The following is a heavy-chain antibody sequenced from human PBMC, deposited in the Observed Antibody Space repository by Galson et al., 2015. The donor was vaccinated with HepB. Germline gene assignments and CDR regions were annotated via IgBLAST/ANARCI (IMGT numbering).Heavy chain of an antibody. J-gene: IGHJ6*03. V-gene: IGHV3-23*01. CDR2: ISGSAGSR. CDR3: AKDKNPITDLTHYYYMNV. Sequence: SLRLSCATSGFTFSRYCMTWVRQAPGKGLEWVSSISGSAGSRYYADSVQGRFTISRDNTRGTLFLQMDSLRADDTAIYYCAKDKNPITDLTHYYYMNVWGKGTTVTVSS. D-gene: IGHD1-14*01. CDR1: GFTFSRYC.